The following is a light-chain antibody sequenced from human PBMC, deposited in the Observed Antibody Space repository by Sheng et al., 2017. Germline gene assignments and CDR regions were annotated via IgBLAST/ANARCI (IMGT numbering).Light chain of an antibody. Sequence: SYELTQSPSVSVAPGKTARITCGGNNIGSKSVYWYQQKPGQAPVLVVYDDSDRPSGIPERFSGSNSGNTATLTISRVEAGDEADYYCQVWDTSSDPQGVFGGGTKLTVL. CDR1: NIGSKS. J-gene: IGLJ2*01. CDR3: QVWDTSSDPQGV. CDR2: DDS. V-gene: IGLV3-21*03.